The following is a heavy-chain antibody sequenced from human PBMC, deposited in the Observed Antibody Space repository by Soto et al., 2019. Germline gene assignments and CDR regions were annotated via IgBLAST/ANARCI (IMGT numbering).Heavy chain of an antibody. V-gene: IGHV1-69*13. D-gene: IGHD6-6*01. CDR2: IIPIFGTA. J-gene: IGHJ4*02. CDR3: AGMTSIAARPVDY. CDR1: GGTFSSYA. Sequence: SVKVSCKASGGTFSSYAISCVRQAPGQGLEWMGGIIPIFGTANYAQKFQGRVTITADESTSTAYMELSSLRSEDTAVYYCAGMTSIAARPVDYWGQGTLVTVSS.